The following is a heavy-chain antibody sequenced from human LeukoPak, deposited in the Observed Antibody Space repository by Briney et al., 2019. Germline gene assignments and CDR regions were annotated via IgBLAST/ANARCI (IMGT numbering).Heavy chain of an antibody. CDR3: ARVTTNYFDS. V-gene: IGHV4-39*07. D-gene: IGHD4-11*01. CDR2: IYYSGNT. J-gene: IGHJ4*02. CDR1: GGSISSSSYY. Sequence: SETLSLTCTVSGGSISSSSYYWGWIRQPPGKGLEWIGSIYYSGNTYYNPSLKSRVTISVDTSKNQFSLKLTSVTAADTAVYYCARVTTNYFDSWGQGTLVTVSS.